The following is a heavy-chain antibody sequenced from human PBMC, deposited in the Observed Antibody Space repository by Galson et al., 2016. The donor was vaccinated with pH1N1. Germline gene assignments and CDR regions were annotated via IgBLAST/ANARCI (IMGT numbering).Heavy chain of an antibody. D-gene: IGHD5-12*01. J-gene: IGHJ4*02. CDR1: GFTFTPYA. V-gene: IGHV3-30*04. CDR3: ARYSEYSGHEGFH. Sequence: SLRLSCAASGFTFTPYAMHWVRQAPGKGLEWVAVILYDGTNEYYADSVKGRFTISRDKTQSTVYLQMNSLRTEVTAVYYCARYSEYSGHEGFHWAQGTLVIVSS. CDR2: ILYDGTNE.